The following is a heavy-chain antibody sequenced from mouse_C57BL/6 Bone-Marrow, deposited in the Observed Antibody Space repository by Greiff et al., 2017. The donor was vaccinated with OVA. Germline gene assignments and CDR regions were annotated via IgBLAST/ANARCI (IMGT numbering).Heavy chain of an antibody. Sequence: VQGVESGAELVKPGASVKLSCKASGYTFTEYTIHWVKQRSGQGLEWIGWFYPGSGSIKYNEKFKDKATLTADKSSSTVYMELSSLTSEDSAVYFCARHEDQAYGSRRAWFAYWGQGTLVTVSA. V-gene: IGHV1-62-2*01. CDR2: FYPGSGSI. J-gene: IGHJ3*01. D-gene: IGHD1-1*01. CDR1: GYTFTEYT. CDR3: ARHEDQAYGSRRAWFAY.